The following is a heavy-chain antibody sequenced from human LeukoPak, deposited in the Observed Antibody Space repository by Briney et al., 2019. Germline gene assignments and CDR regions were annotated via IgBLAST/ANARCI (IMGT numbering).Heavy chain of an antibody. J-gene: IGHJ4*02. Sequence: GGSLRLSCAASGFTFSSYAMSWVRQAPGKGLEWASAISGSGGSTYYADSVKGRFTISRDNSKNTLYLQMNSLRAEDTAVYYCAKHENAAQYGAYYYDSSGYSPFDYWGQGTLVTVSS. V-gene: IGHV3-23*01. CDR1: GFTFSSYA. CDR2: ISGSGGST. D-gene: IGHD3-22*01. CDR3: AKHENAAQYGAYYYDSSGYSPFDY.